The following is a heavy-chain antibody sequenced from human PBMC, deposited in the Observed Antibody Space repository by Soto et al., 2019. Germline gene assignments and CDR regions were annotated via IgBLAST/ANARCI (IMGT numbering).Heavy chain of an antibody. Sequence: PSETLSLTCTVSGGSISSGDYYWSWVRQPPGKGLEWIGYIYYSGSTYYNPSLKSRVTISVDTSKNQFSLKLSSVTAADTAVYYCARDSSSWPYGMDVWGQGTTVTVSS. CDR2: IYYSGST. V-gene: IGHV4-30-4*01. CDR3: ARDSSSWPYGMDV. CDR1: GGSISSGDYY. D-gene: IGHD6-13*01. J-gene: IGHJ6*02.